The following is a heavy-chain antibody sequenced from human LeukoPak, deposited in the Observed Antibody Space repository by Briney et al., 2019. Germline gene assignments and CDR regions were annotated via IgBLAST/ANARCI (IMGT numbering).Heavy chain of an antibody. V-gene: IGHV4-31*03. D-gene: IGHD3-3*01. J-gene: IGHJ1*01. Sequence: SETLSLTCTVSGGSISSGGYYWSWIRQHPGKGLEWIGYIYYSGSTYYNPFLKSRVTISVDTSKNQFSLKLSSVTAADTAVYYCARSLRRSGPEYFQHWGQGTLVTVSS. CDR2: IYYSGST. CDR3: ARSLRRSGPEYFQH. CDR1: GGSISSGGYY.